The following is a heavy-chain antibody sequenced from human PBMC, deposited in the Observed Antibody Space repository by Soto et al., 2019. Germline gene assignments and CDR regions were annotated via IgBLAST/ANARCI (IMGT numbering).Heavy chain of an antibody. Sequence: ASETLSLTCAVYGGSFSGYYWSWIRQPPGKGLEWIGEINHSGSTNYNPSLKSRVTISVDTSKNQFSLKLSSVTAADTAVYYCASSSSWYGHLNFDYWGQGTLVTVSS. CDR3: ASSSSWYGHLNFDY. CDR2: INHSGST. CDR1: GGSFSGYY. D-gene: IGHD6-13*01. J-gene: IGHJ4*02. V-gene: IGHV4-34*01.